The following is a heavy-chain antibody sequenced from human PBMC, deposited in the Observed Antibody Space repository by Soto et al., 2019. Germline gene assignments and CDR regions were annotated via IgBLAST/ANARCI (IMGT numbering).Heavy chain of an antibody. CDR3: ARGDGYIYGNTFDS. CDR2: ISYDGSSK. V-gene: IGHV3-30-3*01. Sequence: GGSLRLSCAASGFTFNNYAMHWVRQAPGKGLEWVAFISYDGSSKYYADSVTGRFTVSRDNSRNTLYLQMNSLRAEDTAVYYCARGDGYIYGNTFDSWGQGXLVT. D-gene: IGHD5-18*01. J-gene: IGHJ4*02. CDR1: GFTFNNYA.